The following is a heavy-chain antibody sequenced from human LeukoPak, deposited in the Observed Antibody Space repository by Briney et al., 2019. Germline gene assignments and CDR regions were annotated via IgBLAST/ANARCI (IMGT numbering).Heavy chain of an antibody. CDR2: IKSKTDGGTT. Sequence: PGGSLRLSCAASGFTFSNAWMSWVRQAPGKGLEWVGRIKSKTDGGTTGYAAPVKGRFTISRDDSKNTLYLQMNSLKTEDTAVYYCTTDRPITMIVVVTSFDYWGQGTLVTVSS. J-gene: IGHJ4*02. CDR1: GFTFSNAW. V-gene: IGHV3-15*01. CDR3: TTDRPITMIVVVTSFDY. D-gene: IGHD3-22*01.